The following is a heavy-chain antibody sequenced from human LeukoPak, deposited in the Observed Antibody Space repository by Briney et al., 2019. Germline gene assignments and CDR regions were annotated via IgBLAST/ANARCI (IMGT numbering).Heavy chain of an antibody. CDR3: ARYGNGAWLGHYAFDM. CDR1: GFNFGEFW. CDR2: IKEDGSES. Sequence: PGGSLRLSCAASGFNFGEFWMAWVRQTPGMGLEWVADIKEDGSESFYVDSVKGRFTISRDNAKNSLYLQMNSLKAEDTAVYYCARYGNGAWLGHYAFDMWGQGTMVTVSS. D-gene: IGHD6-19*01. J-gene: IGHJ3*02. V-gene: IGHV3-7*01.